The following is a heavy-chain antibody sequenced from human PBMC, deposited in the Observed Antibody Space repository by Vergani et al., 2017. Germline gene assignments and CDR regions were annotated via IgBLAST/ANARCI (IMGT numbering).Heavy chain of an antibody. CDR1: GFSLNTRGVS. J-gene: IGHJ6*03. CDR2: IYWNDDQ. CDR3: VYRKTECGTTGGFSPFYYYYYMDV. D-gene: IGHD1-7*01. V-gene: IGHV2-5*04. Sequence: QITLKESGPTLVKPPQTLTPTCTFSGFSLNTRGVSVAWIRQPPGKALDWLALIYWNDDQHYSPSLNNRVTITKDTSKNQVVLTMTNMDYVDTGTYYCVYRKTECGTTGGFSPFYYYYYMDVWGKGTTVTVSS.